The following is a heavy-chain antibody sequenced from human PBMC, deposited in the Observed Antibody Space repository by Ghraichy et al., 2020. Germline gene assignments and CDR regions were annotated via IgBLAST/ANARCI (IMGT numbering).Heavy chain of an antibody. Sequence: LSLTCAASGFTFSSYAMSWVRQAPGKGLEWVSAISGSGGSTYYADSVKGRFTISRDNSKNTLHLQMITLRAEDTAVYYCAKGSPYSSSARWFDPWGQGTLVTVSS. V-gene: IGHV3-23*01. CDR3: AKGSPYSSSARWFDP. CDR2: ISGSGGST. D-gene: IGHD6-6*01. CDR1: GFTFSSYA. J-gene: IGHJ5*02.